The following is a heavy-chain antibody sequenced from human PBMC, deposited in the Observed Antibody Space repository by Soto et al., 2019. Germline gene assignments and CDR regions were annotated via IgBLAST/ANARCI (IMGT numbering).Heavy chain of an antibody. CDR3: ARALLDGGNSGGYYYGMDV. CDR2: ISYDGSNK. J-gene: IGHJ6*02. D-gene: IGHD2-21*02. Sequence: GGSLRLSCAASGFTFSSYAMHWVRQAPGKGLEWVAVISYDGSNKYYADSVKGRFTISRDNSKNTLYLQMNSLRAEDTAVYYCARALLDGGNSGGYYYGMDVWGQGTTVTVSS. V-gene: IGHV3-30-3*01. CDR1: GFTFSSYA.